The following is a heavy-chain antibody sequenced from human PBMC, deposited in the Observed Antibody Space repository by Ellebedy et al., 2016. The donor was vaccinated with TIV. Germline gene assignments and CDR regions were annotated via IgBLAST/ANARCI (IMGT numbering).Heavy chain of an antibody. Sequence: GESLKISCAASGFTFDDYTMHWVRQVPGKGLEWVSLISWNGGSTYYADSVKGRFTISRDNNKDSLFLQMNSLRTEDTALYYCAKLAAAADSDYWGQGTLVTVSS. CDR1: GFTFDDYT. CDR3: AKLAAAADSDY. J-gene: IGHJ4*02. V-gene: IGHV3-43*01. D-gene: IGHD6-13*01. CDR2: ISWNGGST.